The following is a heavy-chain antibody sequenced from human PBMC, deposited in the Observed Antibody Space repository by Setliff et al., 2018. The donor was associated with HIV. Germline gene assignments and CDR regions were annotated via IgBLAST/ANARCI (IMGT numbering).Heavy chain of an antibody. J-gene: IGHJ6*03. CDR3: ARLGHQRGYYYYMDV. CDR1: GYSFTNYW. V-gene: IGHV5-51*01. D-gene: IGHD3-16*01. Sequence: PGESLKISCKGSGYSFTNYWIAWVRQMSGKGLEWMGSIDPGDSDTRYSPSFQGQVTISADKSISTAFLQWSSLTASDTAMYYCARLGHQRGYYYYMDVWGKGTTVTVSS. CDR2: IDPGDSDT.